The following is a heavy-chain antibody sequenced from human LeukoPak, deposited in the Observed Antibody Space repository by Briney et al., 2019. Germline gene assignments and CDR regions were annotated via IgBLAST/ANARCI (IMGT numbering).Heavy chain of an antibody. CDR1: GFTFSSNG. CDR3: ARDRDYDYLDY. J-gene: IGHJ4*02. CDR2: IWYDGSNK. D-gene: IGHD5-12*01. Sequence: GGSLRLSCAASGFTFSSNGMHWVRQAPGKGLEWVAVIWYDGSNKYYADSVKGRFTISRDNSKNTLYLQMNILRAEDTAVYYCARDRDYDYLDYWGQGTLVTVSS. V-gene: IGHV3-33*01.